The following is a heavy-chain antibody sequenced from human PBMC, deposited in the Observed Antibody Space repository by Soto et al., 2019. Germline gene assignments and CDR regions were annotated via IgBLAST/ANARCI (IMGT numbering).Heavy chain of an antibody. Sequence: QVQLVQSGAEVKKPGASVKVSCKASGYTFTSYYMHWVRQAPGQGLEWMGIINPSGGSTSYAQKFQGRVTMTRDTSTSTVYMELSSLRSEDTAVYYCARGPLSPPHSQGIYYYYMDVWGKGTTVTVSS. V-gene: IGHV1-46*03. CDR2: INPSGGST. CDR1: GYTFTSYY. J-gene: IGHJ6*03. CDR3: ARGPLSPPHSQGIYYYYMDV. D-gene: IGHD6-13*01.